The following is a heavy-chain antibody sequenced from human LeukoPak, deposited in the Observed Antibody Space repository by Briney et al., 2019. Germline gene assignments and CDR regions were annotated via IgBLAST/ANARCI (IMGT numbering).Heavy chain of an antibody. Sequence: GGSLRLSCAASGFTFSDYYMHWVRQAPGKGLLWISHINGDGSRAGYADSVKGRFTISRDNAKNILYLQMNSLRAEDTAVYYCSRGTYPYSSDTWGQGALVTVSS. CDR1: GFTFSDYY. V-gene: IGHV3-74*01. D-gene: IGHD3-10*01. CDR2: INGDGSRA. J-gene: IGHJ5*02. CDR3: SRGTYPYSSDT.